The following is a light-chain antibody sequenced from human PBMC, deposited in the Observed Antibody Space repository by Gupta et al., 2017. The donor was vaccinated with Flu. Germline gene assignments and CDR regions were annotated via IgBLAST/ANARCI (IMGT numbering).Light chain of an antibody. CDR2: EAS. V-gene: IGKV1-5*03. CDR3: QHYNNVPWT. J-gene: IGKJ1*01. CDR1: QSVSGW. Sequence: TITCRASQSVSGWLAWYQQKPGKAPKLLIYEASTLEDGVPSRFSGSGSGTEFTLTISSLQPGDFATYYCQHYNNVPWTFGQGTKVEIK.